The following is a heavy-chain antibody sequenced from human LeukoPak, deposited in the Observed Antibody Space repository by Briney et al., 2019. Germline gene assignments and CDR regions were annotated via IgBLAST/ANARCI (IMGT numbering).Heavy chain of an antibody. Sequence: PVKVSCKASGGTFSSYAVSWVRQATGQGLEWMGGIIPIFGTANYAQKFQGRVTITADESTSTAYMELSSLRSEDTAVYYCARDLDWGSDYWGQGTLVTVSS. CDR1: GGTFSSYA. V-gene: IGHV1-69*13. D-gene: IGHD7-27*01. J-gene: IGHJ4*02. CDR3: ARDLDWGSDY. CDR2: IIPIFGTA.